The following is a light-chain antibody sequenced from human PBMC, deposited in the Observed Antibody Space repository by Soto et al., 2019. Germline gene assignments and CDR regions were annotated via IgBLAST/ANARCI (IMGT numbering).Light chain of an antibody. CDR2: EVS. J-gene: IGLJ3*02. V-gene: IGLV2-14*01. CDR3: TSFTTTNSIV. Sequence: QSALTQPASVSGSPGQSITLSCAGSSSNIRAYNYVSWYQQHPGNAPKLLIYEVSHRPSGVSNRFSGSKSGDTASLTIFGLQPEDEADYYCTSFTTTNSIVFGGGTKVTVL. CDR1: SSNIRAYNY.